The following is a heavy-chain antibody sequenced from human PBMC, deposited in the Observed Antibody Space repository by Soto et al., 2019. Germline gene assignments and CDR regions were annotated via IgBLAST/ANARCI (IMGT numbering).Heavy chain of an antibody. CDR3: AHRQLYSSSWAL. D-gene: IGHD6-13*01. J-gene: IGHJ4*02. Sequence: SGPTREPTQTLKLTCTFSGFSLSSSGVGVGWISQPPGKALEWLALIYWNDDKRYSSSLKSRLTITKDTSENQVVLTMTNMDPGDTATYYCAHRQLYSSSWALWGQGTLVTVSS. V-gene: IGHV2-5*01. CDR2: IYWNDDK. CDR1: GFSLSSSGVG.